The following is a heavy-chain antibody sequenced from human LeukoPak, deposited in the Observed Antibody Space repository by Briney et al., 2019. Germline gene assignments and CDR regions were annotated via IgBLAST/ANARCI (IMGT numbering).Heavy chain of an antibody. CDR1: GGSISSSNW. CDR3: ASAGHDGIGYKVC. D-gene: IGHD3-22*01. Sequence: SESLSLTCAVSGGSISSSNWWSWVRQPPGKGLEWIGEIYHSGSANYNPSLKSRVTISVDKSKNQFSLRLSSVTAADTAVYYCASAGHDGIGYKVCWGQGTLVTVSS. V-gene: IGHV4-4*02. CDR2: IYHSGSA. J-gene: IGHJ4*02.